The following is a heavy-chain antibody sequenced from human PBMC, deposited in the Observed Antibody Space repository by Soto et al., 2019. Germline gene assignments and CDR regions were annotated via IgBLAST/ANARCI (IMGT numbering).Heavy chain of an antibody. J-gene: IGHJ6*02. V-gene: IGHV5-51*01. D-gene: IGHD3-10*01. Sequence: ESLKISCKGSGYSFTSYWIGWVRQMPGKGLEWMGIIYPGDSDTRYSPSFQGQVTISADKSISTAYLQWSSLKASDTAMYYCARQGYYYGSGSYYPSYYYGMDVWGQGTTVTVSS. CDR3: ARQGYYYGSGSYYPSYYYGMDV. CDR1: GYSFTSYW. CDR2: IYPGDSDT.